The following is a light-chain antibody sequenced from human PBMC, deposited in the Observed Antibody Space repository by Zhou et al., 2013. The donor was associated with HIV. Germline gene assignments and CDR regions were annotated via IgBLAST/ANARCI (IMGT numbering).Light chain of an antibody. Sequence: EIVLTQSPGTLSLSPGEGATLSCRASESLTSGWLAWYQQTPGQAPRLLIYDASNRATGIPARFSGSGSGTDFTLTISALEPEDFAVYYCQQRSNWPRTFGQGTKLQI. V-gene: IGKV3-11*01. CDR2: DAS. CDR1: ESLTSG. CDR3: QQRSNWPRT. J-gene: IGKJ2*01.